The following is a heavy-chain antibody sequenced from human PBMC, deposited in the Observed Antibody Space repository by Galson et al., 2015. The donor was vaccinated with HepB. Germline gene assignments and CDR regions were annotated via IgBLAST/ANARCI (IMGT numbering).Heavy chain of an antibody. CDR1: GFSFRKYW. V-gene: IGHV3-7*01. J-gene: IGHJ3*01. CDR3: ARDGGDYYDTSGSYYPENTFDF. CDR2: IKQDGTEK. D-gene: IGHD3-22*01. Sequence: SLRLSCAASGFSFRKYWMTWVRQAPGKGLEWVANIKQDGTEKYYVDSVEGRFTISRDNAGNSLYLQLSSLRAEDTAVYYCARDGGDYYDTSGSYYPENTFDFWGPGTMVTVSS.